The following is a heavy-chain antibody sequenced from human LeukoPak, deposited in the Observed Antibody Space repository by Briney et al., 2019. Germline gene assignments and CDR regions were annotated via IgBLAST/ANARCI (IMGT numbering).Heavy chain of an antibody. CDR1: GYTFTAYY. CDR3: AKEGSYTPFEYYYYYMDV. Sequence: GESLKISCKGSGYTFTAYYMHWVRQAPGQGLEWMGWINPNSGGTNYAQKFQGRVTMTRDTSISTAYMELGRLRSDDTAVYYCAKEGSYTPFEYYYYYMDVWGKGTTVTVSS. J-gene: IGHJ6*03. V-gene: IGHV1-2*02. D-gene: IGHD1-26*01. CDR2: INPNSGGT.